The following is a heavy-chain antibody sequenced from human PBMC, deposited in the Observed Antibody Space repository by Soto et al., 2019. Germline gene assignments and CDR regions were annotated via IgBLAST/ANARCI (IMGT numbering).Heavy chain of an antibody. CDR2: INHSGST. D-gene: IGHD6-13*01. J-gene: IGHJ4*02. CDR1: GGSFSGYY. CDR3: ARGRGGIAAAGTGYFDY. V-gene: IGHV4-34*01. Sequence: SETLSLTCAVYGGSFSGYYWSWIRQPPGKGLEWIGEINHSGSTNYNPSLKSRVTISVDTSKNQFSLKLSSVTAADTAVYYCARGRGGIAAAGTGYFDYWGKGTLVTVSS.